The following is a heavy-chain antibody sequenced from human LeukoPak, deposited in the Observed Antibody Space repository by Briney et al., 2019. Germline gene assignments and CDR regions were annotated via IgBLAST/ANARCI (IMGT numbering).Heavy chain of an antibody. CDR2: IIPIFGTA. CDR3: ASLGLGTFDY. CDR1: GGTFSSYA. Sequence: GASVKVSCKASGGTFSSYAISWVRQAPGQGLEWMGGIIPIFGTANYAQKFQGRVTITTDESTSTAYMELSRLRSDDTAVYYCASLGLGTFDYWGQGTLVTVSS. V-gene: IGHV1-69*05. J-gene: IGHJ4*02. D-gene: IGHD7-27*01.